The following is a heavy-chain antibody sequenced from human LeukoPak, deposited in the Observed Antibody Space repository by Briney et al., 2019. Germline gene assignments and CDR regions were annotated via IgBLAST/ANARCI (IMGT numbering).Heavy chain of an antibody. CDR3: ARAAYDGSGNYYYYGMDV. CDR1: GGTFSSYA. Sequence: SVKVSCRASGGTFSSYAISWVRQAPGQGLEWMGGIIPIFGTANYAQKFQGRVTITADESTSTAYMELSSLRSEDTAVYYCARAAYDGSGNYYYYGMDVWGQGTTVTVSS. J-gene: IGHJ6*02. V-gene: IGHV1-69*01. CDR2: IIPIFGTA. D-gene: IGHD3-10*01.